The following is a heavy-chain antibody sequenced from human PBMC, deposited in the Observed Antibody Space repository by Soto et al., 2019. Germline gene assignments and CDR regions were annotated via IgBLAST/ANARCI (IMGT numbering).Heavy chain of an antibody. V-gene: IGHV1-3*01. J-gene: IGHJ5*02. CDR1: GYTFTSYA. CDR2: INAGNGNT. D-gene: IGHD6-6*01. CDR3: ARVSEYINNWFDP. Sequence: GASVKVSCKASGYTFTSYAMHWVRQAPGHRLEWMVWINAGNGNTKYSQKFQGRVTITRDTSASTDYMELSSLRSEDTAVYYCARVSEYINNWFDPWGQGILVTVT.